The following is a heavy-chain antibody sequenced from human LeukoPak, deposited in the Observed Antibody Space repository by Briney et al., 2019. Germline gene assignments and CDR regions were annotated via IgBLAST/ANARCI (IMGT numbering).Heavy chain of an antibody. V-gene: IGHV4-59*01. CDR2: IHYRGKA. CDR1: SGSISGNY. CDR3: ARFGIDYDMDV. D-gene: IGHD3-16*01. J-gene: IGHJ6*02. Sequence: PSETLSLTCTVSSGSISGNYWTWTRQPPGKGLEWIGQIHYRGKADYNPSLRSRIIISVDTSKNQMFLRLSSVTAADTAVYYCARFGIDYDMDVWGQGTKVTVSS.